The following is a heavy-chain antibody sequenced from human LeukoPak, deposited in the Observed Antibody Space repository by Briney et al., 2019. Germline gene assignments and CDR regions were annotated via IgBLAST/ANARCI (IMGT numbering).Heavy chain of an antibody. Sequence: PGGSLRLSCAASGFTFSSYAMSWVRQAPGKGREWVSAISGSGGSTYYADSVKGRFTISRDNSKNTLYLQMNSLRAEDTAVYYCASGSGYYIAPRIYFDYWGQGTLVTVSS. CDR3: ASGSGYYIAPRIYFDY. CDR1: GFTFSSYA. V-gene: IGHV3-23*01. CDR2: ISGSGGST. D-gene: IGHD3-22*01. J-gene: IGHJ4*02.